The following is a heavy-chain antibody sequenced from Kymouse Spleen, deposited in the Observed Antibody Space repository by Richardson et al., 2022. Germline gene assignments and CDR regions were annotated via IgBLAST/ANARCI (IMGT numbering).Heavy chain of an antibody. CDR2: TYYRSKWYN. J-gene: IGHJ6*02. CDR1: GDSVSSNSAA. V-gene: IGHV6-1*01. D-gene: IGHD6-19*01. Sequence: QVQLQQSGPGLVKPSQTLSLTCAISGDSVSSNSAAWNWIRQSPSRGLEWLGRTYYRSKWYNDYAVSVKSRITINPDTSKNQFSLQLNSVTPEDTAVYYCARDLRSSGWTGYYGMDVWGQGTTVTVSS. CDR3: ARDLRSSGWTGYYGMDV.